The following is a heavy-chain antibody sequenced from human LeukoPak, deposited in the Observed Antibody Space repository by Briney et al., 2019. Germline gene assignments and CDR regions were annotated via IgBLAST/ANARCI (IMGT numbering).Heavy chain of an antibody. Sequence: PGGSLRLSCAASGFTFSSYAMHWVRQAPGKGLEWVAVISYDGSNKYYADSVKGRFTISRDNSKNTLYLQMNSLRAEDTAVYYCARESEGYGQLGYAFDIWGQGTMVTVSS. CDR2: ISYDGSNK. CDR3: ARESEGYGQLGYAFDI. D-gene: IGHD2-15*01. V-gene: IGHV3-30-3*01. J-gene: IGHJ3*02. CDR1: GFTFSSYA.